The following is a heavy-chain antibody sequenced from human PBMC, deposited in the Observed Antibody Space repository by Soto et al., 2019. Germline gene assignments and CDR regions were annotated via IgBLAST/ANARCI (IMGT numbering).Heavy chain of an antibody. D-gene: IGHD6-13*01. J-gene: IGHJ4*02. CDR3: AKDKAAAGTFGFDY. Sequence: LRLSCAASGFTFSSYAMSWVRQAPGKGLEWVSAISGSGGSTYYADSEKGRFTISRDNSKNTLYLQMNSLRAEDTAVYYCAKDKAAAGTFGFDYWGQGTLVTVSS. CDR1: GFTFSSYA. CDR2: ISGSGGST. V-gene: IGHV3-23*01.